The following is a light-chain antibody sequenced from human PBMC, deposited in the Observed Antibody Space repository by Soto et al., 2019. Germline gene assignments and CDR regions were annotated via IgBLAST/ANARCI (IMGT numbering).Light chain of an antibody. CDR3: CSYAGSYSHVV. CDR1: SSDVGYYNY. J-gene: IGLJ2*01. V-gene: IGLV2-11*01. Sequence: QSALTQPRSVSGSPGQSVTFSCTGTSSDVGYYNYVSWYQHHPGEAPKLMIYDVSERPSGVPDRFSGSKSGNTASLTISGLQAEDEAEYYCCSYAGSYSHVVFGGGTKLTVL. CDR2: DVS.